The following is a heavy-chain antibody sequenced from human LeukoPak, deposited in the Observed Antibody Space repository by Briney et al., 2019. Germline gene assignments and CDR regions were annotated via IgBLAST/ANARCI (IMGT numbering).Heavy chain of an antibody. V-gene: IGHV3-74*01. CDR1: GFTFSSYW. J-gene: IGHJ4*02. D-gene: IGHD5-24*01. Sequence: GGSLRLSCAASGFTFSSYWMHWVRQAPGKGLVWVSRINSDGSSTSYADSVKGRFTISRDNAKNSLYLQMNSLRAEDTAVYYCAREQGMATIDYWGQGTLVTVSS. CDR3: AREQGMATIDY. CDR2: INSDGSST.